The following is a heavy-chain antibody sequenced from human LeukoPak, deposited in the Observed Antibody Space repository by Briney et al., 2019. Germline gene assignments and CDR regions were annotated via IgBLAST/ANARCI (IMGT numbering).Heavy chain of an antibody. Sequence: SETLSLTCTVSGGSISSSSYYWGWIRQPPGKGLEWIGSIYYSGSTYYNPSLKSRVTVSVDTSKNQFSLKLSSVTAADTAVYYCARRNTAVHAFDIWGQGTMVTVSS. CDR2: IYYSGST. J-gene: IGHJ3*02. CDR3: ARRNTAVHAFDI. V-gene: IGHV4-39*01. CDR1: GGSISSSSYY. D-gene: IGHD5-18*01.